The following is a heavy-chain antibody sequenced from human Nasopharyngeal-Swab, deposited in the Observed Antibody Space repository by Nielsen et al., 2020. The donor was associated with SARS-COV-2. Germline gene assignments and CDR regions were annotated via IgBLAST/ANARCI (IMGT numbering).Heavy chain of an antibody. CDR2: IHSDGSP. V-gene: IGHV4-4*07. J-gene: IGHJ5*02. Sequence: SETLSLTCTVSGGSISGYYWSWIRQPADKGLEWLGHIHSDGSPNYNSPLKSRLTMSVDTSRNQFSLNLKSMTAADTAVYYCARTAATGFGWGYGSGSSRFWFDPWGQGTLVTVSS. CDR1: GGSISGYY. D-gene: IGHD3-10*01. CDR3: ARTAATGFGWGYGSGSSRFWFDP.